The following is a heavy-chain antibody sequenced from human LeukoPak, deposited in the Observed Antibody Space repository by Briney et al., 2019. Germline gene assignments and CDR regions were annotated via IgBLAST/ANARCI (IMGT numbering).Heavy chain of an antibody. D-gene: IGHD3-9*01. CDR1: GFTFSNYA. CDR3: AKWGDYDVLTGYYDPDY. V-gene: IGHV3-23*01. J-gene: IGHJ4*02. CDR2: ITGSGGIT. Sequence: AGGSLRLSCVASGFTFSNYAMSWVRQAPGKGLEWVSAITGSGGITYYADSVKGRFTISRGNSKNTLYLQMNSLRTEDTAVYYCAKWGDYDVLTGYYDPDYWGQGTLVTVSS.